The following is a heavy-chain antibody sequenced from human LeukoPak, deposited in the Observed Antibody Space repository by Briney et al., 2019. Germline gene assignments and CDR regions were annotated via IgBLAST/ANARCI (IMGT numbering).Heavy chain of an antibody. V-gene: IGHV3-7*01. Sequence: PGGSLRLSCAASGFTFSSYWMSWVRQAPGKGLEWVANIKQDGSEKYYVDSVKGRFTISRDNAKNPLYLQMNSLRAEDTAVYYCARVRWLQNVDYWGQGTLVTVSS. D-gene: IGHD5-24*01. CDR3: ARVRWLQNVDY. J-gene: IGHJ4*02. CDR1: GFTFSSYW. CDR2: IKQDGSEK.